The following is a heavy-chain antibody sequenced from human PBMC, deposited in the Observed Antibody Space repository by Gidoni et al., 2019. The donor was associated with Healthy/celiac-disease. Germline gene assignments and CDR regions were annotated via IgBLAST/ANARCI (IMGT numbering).Heavy chain of an antibody. D-gene: IGHD3-16*02. CDR3: ARGRLRLGELSFDY. V-gene: IGHV4-59*01. Sequence: QVQLQESGPGLVKPSETLSLTCTGSGDSITSYYWSWIRQPPGKGLEWFGYIYYSGSSNYNPSLKSRVTISVDTSKNQFSLKLSSVTTADTAVYYCARGRLRLGELSFDYWGQGTLVTVSS. CDR2: IYYSGSS. CDR1: GDSITSYY. J-gene: IGHJ4*02.